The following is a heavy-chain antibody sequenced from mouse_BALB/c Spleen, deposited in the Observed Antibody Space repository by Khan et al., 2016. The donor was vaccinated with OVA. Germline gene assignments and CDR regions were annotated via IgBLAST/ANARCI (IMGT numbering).Heavy chain of an antibody. CDR3: TRSGYGSFVY. CDR2: INPSNGGA. J-gene: IGHJ3*01. D-gene: IGHD2-2*01. V-gene: IGHV1S81*02. CDR1: GYTFTAYY. Sequence: QVQLQQSGAELVKPGASVKLSCKASGYTFTAYYMYWVKQRPGQGLEWIGEINPSNGGANFNEKFKRKATLTVDKSSSTAYMQLSSLTSEDSAVYYCTRSGYGSFVYWGQGTLVTVSA.